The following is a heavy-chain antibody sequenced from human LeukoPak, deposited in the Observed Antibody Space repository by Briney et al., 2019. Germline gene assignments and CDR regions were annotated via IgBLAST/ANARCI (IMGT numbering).Heavy chain of an antibody. D-gene: IGHD6-13*01. J-gene: IGHJ6*03. V-gene: IGHV4-59*01. CDR2: IYYSGST. CDR1: GGSISSYY. CDR3: ARGPGSSSWTMGYYYYYMDV. Sequence: SETLSLTCTVSGGSISSYYWSWIRQPPGKGLEWIGYIYYSGSTNYNPSLKSRVTISVDTSKNQFSLKLSSVTAADTAVYYCARGPGSSSWTMGYYYYYMDVWGKGTTVTVSS.